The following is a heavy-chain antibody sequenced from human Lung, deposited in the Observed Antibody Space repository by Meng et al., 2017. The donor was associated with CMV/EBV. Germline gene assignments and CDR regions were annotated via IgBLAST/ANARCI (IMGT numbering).Heavy chain of an antibody. CDR3: ARAIWFGEFCDF. CDR2: INQDGSEI. V-gene: IGHV3-7*01. Sequence: ESXKISXAASEFTFSGFWMTWVRQAPGKGLEWVANINQDGSEIYYLDSVKGRFTISRDNAKNSLFLQMNSLRAEDTAVYYCARAIWFGEFCDFWGPGTLVTVSS. CDR1: EFTFSGFW. J-gene: IGHJ4*02. D-gene: IGHD3-10*01.